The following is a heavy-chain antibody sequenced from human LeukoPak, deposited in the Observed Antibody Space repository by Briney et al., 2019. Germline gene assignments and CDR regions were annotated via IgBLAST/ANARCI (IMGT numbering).Heavy chain of an antibody. CDR3: AKESERASPAY. J-gene: IGHJ4*02. CDR1: GFTFSGYG. V-gene: IGHV3-23*01. CDR2: TSYSGDGA. Sequence: GGSLRLSCVVSGFTFSGYGLSWVRQTPGKGLEWVSATSYSGDGAYYADSVRGRFTASRDSSTNTYYLQMDSLRAEDTAVYYCAKESERASPAYWGRGTLVTVSS.